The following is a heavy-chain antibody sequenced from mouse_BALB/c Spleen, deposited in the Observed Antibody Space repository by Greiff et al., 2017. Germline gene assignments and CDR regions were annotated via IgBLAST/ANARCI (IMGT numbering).Heavy chain of an antibody. D-gene: IGHD1-1*01. V-gene: IGHV5-4*02. CDR3: ARAPHYYGSSYYAMDY. Sequence: EVQRVESGGGLVKPGGSLKLSCAASGFTFSDYYMYWVRQTPEKRLEWVATISDGGSYTYYPDSVKGRFTISRDNAKNNLYLQMSSLKSEDTAMYYCARAPHYYGSSYYAMDYWGQGTSVTVSS. CDR1: GFTFSDYY. J-gene: IGHJ4*01. CDR2: ISDGGSYT.